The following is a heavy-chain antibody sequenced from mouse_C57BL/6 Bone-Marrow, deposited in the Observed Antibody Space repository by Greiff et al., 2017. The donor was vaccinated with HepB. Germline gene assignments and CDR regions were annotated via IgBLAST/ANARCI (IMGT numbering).Heavy chain of an antibody. CDR1: GYTFTSYW. J-gene: IGHJ1*03. D-gene: IGHD1-1*01. V-gene: IGHV1-55*01. CDR3: AGYYYGSSSRYCDV. Sequence: QVQLQQPGAELVKPGASVKMSCKASGYTFTSYWITWVKQRPGQGLEWIGDIYPGSGSTNYNEKFKSKATLTVDTSSSTAYMQLSSLTSEDSAVYYCAGYYYGSSSRYCDVWGTGTTVTVSS. CDR2: IYPGSGST.